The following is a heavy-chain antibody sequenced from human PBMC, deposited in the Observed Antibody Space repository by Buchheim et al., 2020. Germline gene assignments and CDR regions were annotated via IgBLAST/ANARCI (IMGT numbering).Heavy chain of an antibody. J-gene: IGHJ4*02. Sequence: EVQLVESGGGLVKPGGSLRLSCAASGFTFSLYNMNWVRQAPGKGLEWVSLISSDSGYIRYADSVKGRFTVFRDNARHSLYLQMNSLRAEDTAMYYCARDDRKGWYVDDYWGQGTL. D-gene: IGHD6-19*01. V-gene: IGHV3-21*01. CDR3: ARDDRKGWYVDDY. CDR1: GFTFSLYN. CDR2: ISSDSGYI.